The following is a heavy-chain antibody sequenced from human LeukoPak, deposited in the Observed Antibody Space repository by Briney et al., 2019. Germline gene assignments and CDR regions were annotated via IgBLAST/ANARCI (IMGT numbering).Heavy chain of an antibody. CDR2: IRYDGSNK. D-gene: IGHD2-15*01. CDR1: GFTFSSYG. Sequence: GGSLRLSCGASGFTFSSYGMHWVRQAPGKGLEWVAFIRYDGSNKYYADSVKGRFTISRDNSKNTLYLQMNSLRAEDTAVYYCAKDPPRYCSGGSCYSGFDYWGQGTLVTVSS. J-gene: IGHJ4*02. V-gene: IGHV3-30*02. CDR3: AKDPPRYCSGGSCYSGFDY.